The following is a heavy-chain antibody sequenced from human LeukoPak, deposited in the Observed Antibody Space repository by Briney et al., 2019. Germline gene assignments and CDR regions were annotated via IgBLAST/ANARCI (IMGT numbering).Heavy chain of an antibody. CDR1: GFIFRNYA. CDR3: AKWGDYDILTGYYVSDF. D-gene: IGHD3-9*01. Sequence: GASLRLSCAASGFIFRNYAMSWVRQAPGKGLEWVSAITGSGDTTYYADSVKGRFAIPRDNSKNTLYVEMNTLRAEDTAVYYCAKWGDYDILTGYYVSDFWGQGTLVTVSS. V-gene: IGHV3-23*01. CDR2: ITGSGDTT. J-gene: IGHJ4*02.